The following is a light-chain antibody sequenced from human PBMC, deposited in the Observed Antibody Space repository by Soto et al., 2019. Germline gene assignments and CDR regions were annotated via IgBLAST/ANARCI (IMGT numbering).Light chain of an antibody. CDR3: QKHDGVPL. V-gene: IGKV1-33*01. CDR2: DAS. J-gene: IGKJ3*01. CDR1: QDISND. Sequence: DIPLTQSPSSLSASVGDRVTITCQASQDISNDLNWYQQKPGKAPNLLIYDASNLETGVPSRFSGGGSGTFFSFTINSLQPEHIATYYCQKHDGVPLFGPGTKVEVK.